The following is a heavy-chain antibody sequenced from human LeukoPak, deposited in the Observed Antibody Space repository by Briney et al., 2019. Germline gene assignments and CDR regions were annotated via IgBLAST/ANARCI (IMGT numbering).Heavy chain of an antibody. CDR2: ISAYDGNT. CDR3: ARDGEKGYQLLYEYYYYYGMDV. CDR1: GYTFTSYG. Sequence: ASVKVSCKASGYTFTSYGISWVRQAPGQGLEWMGWISAYDGNTNYAQKLQGRVTMTTDTSTSTAYMELRSLRSDDTAVYYCARDGEKGYQLLYEYYYYYGMDVWGQGTTVTVSS. V-gene: IGHV1-18*01. D-gene: IGHD2-2*02. J-gene: IGHJ6*02.